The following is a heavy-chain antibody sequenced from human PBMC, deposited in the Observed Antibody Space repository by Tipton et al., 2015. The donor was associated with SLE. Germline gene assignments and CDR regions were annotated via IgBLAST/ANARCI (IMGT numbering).Heavy chain of an antibody. D-gene: IGHD4-17*01. CDR2: IYYSGST. J-gene: IGHJ4*02. V-gene: IGHV4-31*11. CDR1: GGSFSGYY. Sequence: LRLSCAVYGGSFSGYYWSWIRQHPGKGLEWIGYIYYSGSTYYNPSLKSRVTISVDTSKNQFSLKLSSVTAADTAVYYCARGGYGDYDYWGQGTLVTVSS. CDR3: ARGGYGDYDY.